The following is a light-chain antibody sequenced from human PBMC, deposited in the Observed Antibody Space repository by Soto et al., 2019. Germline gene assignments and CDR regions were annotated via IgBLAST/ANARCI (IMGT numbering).Light chain of an antibody. CDR3: QQRSSWPPA. Sequence: EIVLTQSPATLSLSPGERATLSCRASQSVSSYLAWYQQKPGQGPRLLIYDASNRATGIPARFSGSGSGTDFTLTISSLEPDDFTVYYCQQRSSWPPAFGQGTKVEIK. CDR2: DAS. J-gene: IGKJ1*01. CDR1: QSVSSY. V-gene: IGKV3-11*01.